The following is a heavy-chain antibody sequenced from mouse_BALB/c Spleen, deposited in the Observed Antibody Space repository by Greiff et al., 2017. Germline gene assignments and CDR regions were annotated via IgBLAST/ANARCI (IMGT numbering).Heavy chain of an antibody. J-gene: IGHJ2*01. CDR3: ARGNYRYDRSYYFDY. V-gene: IGHV1-7*01. CDR2: INPSTGYT. Sequence: VQLQQSGAELAKPGASVKMSCKASGYTFTSYWMHWVKQRPGQGLEWIGYINPSTGYTEYNQKFKDKATLTADKSSSTAYMQLSSLTSEDSAVYYCARGNYRYDRSYYFDYWGQGTTLTVSS. D-gene: IGHD2-14*01. CDR1: GYTFTSYW.